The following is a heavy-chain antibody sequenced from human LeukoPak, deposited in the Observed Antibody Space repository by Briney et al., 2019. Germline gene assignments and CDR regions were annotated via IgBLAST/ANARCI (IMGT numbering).Heavy chain of an antibody. Sequence: PGGSLRLSCAASGFTFSKYWMSWVRQAPGKGLEWVANIKQDGSEIHYVDSVKGRFTISRDNAKNSLYLQMNTLRAEDTAVYYCARGGGVRSGYEGYWGQGTLVTVSS. V-gene: IGHV3-7*01. CDR3: ARGGGVRSGYEGY. J-gene: IGHJ4*02. D-gene: IGHD3-22*01. CDR2: IKQDGSEI. CDR1: GFTFSKYW.